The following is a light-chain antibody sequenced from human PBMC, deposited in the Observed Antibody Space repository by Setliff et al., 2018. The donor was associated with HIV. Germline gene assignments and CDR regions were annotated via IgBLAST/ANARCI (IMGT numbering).Light chain of an antibody. CDR1: SSDVGAYNY. CDR3: SASRPSTNLVV. Sequence: QSALAQPASVSGSPGQSITTACTGTSSDVGAYNYVSWYQQHPGKAPKIIIYYVNDRPSGVSNRFSGSKSGNTASLTISGLQAEDEANYYCSASRPSTNLVVFGTGTKVTVL. J-gene: IGLJ1*01. V-gene: IGLV2-14*01. CDR2: YVN.